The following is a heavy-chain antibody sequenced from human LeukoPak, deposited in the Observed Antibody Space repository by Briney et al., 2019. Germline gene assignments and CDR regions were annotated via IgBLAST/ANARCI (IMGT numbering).Heavy chain of an antibody. Sequence: GGSLRLSCAASGFTFSTYAMHWVRQAPGKGLEYVSAISTNGDSTYYADSVKGRFTISRDNSKSTLYLEMNSLRVEDTAVYYCTKVRSGSSNWALRVFDYWGQGALVTVSS. V-gene: IGHV3-64*02. CDR1: GFTFSTYA. D-gene: IGHD4-11*01. CDR2: ISTNGDST. CDR3: TKVRSGSSNWALRVFDY. J-gene: IGHJ4*02.